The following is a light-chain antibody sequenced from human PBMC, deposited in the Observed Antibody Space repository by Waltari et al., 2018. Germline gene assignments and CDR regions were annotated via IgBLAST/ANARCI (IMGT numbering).Light chain of an antibody. CDR2: GAS. CDR1: QSVGTS. Sequence: EIVLTQSPGTLSLSPGERATLSCRASQSVGTSLAWYQQTPGQAPRLLIYGASNRAAGIPDRFSGSGSGTDFSLTISRLEPEDFAVYYCQKYERLPATFGQGTKVEIK. V-gene: IGKV3-20*01. J-gene: IGKJ1*01. CDR3: QKYERLPAT.